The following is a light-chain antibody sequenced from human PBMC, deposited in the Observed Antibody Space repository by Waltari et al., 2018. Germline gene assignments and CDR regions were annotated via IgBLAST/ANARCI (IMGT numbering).Light chain of an antibody. J-gene: IGKJ2*01. Sequence: ATQMTQSPSSLSASVGDRVTITCRASQGIRDDLGWYQQKPGKAPRLLIYSASNLQSGVPSRFSGSGSGTDFTLTISNLQPEDFATYYCIQHASYTDTVGQGTRLEIK. CDR2: SAS. CDR1: QGIRDD. V-gene: IGKV1-6*01. CDR3: IQHASYTDT.